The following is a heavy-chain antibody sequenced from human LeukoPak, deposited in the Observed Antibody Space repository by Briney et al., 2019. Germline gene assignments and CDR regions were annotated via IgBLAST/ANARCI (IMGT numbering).Heavy chain of an antibody. J-gene: IGHJ2*01. Sequence: SETLSLTCAVYGGSFSGYYWSWIRQPPGKGLEWIGEINHSGSTNYNPSLKSRVTISVDTSKNQFSLKLSSVTAADTAVYYCARDPYDSSGYHLWYFDLWGRGTLVTVSS. CDR3: ARDPYDSSGYHLWYFDL. V-gene: IGHV4-34*01. D-gene: IGHD3-22*01. CDR1: GGSFSGYY. CDR2: INHSGST.